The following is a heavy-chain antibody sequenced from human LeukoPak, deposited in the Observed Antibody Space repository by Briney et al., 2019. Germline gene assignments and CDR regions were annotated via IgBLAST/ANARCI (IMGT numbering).Heavy chain of an antibody. CDR1: GYTFTSYG. CDR2: ISAYNGNT. CDR3: ARVIGLLWFGELTPNWFDP. D-gene: IGHD3-10*01. Sequence: ASVKVSCKASGYTFTSYGISWVRQAPGQGLEWMGWISAYNGNTNYAQKLQGRVTMTTDTSTSTAYMELRSLRSDDTAVYYCARVIGLLWFGELTPNWFDPWGQGTLVTVSS. V-gene: IGHV1-18*01. J-gene: IGHJ5*02.